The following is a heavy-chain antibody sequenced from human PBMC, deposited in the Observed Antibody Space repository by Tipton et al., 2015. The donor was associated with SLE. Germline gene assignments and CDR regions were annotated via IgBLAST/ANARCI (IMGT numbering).Heavy chain of an antibody. CDR1: GFTFSSYA. J-gene: IGHJ4*02. V-gene: IGHV3-64*01. Sequence: AVSGFTFSSYAMHWVRQAPGKGLEYVSAISSNGGSTYYANSVKGRFTISRDNSKNTLYLQMGSLRAEDMAVYYCARGFKDYGSGSDFDYWGQGTLVTVSS. D-gene: IGHD3-10*01. CDR2: ISSNGGST. CDR3: ARGFKDYGSGSDFDY.